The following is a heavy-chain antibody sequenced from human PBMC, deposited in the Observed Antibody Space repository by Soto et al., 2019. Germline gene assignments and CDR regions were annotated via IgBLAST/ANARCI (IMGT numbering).Heavy chain of an antibody. CDR3: AKTVTMSRLSASSGVSRGRGALIDS. V-gene: IGHV3-30*18. D-gene: IGHD3-3*01. J-gene: IGHJ4*02. CDR1: GFTFSAFG. CDR2: ISNDGTNK. Sequence: QEQLVESGGGVVQPGRSLRLSCAASGFTFSAFGMHWVRQTPGKGLEWAAVISNDGTNKYYADSVKGRFTISRDNSMDPVYVQMGSLRPEDTAVYFCAKTVTMSRLSASSGVSRGRGALIDSWGQGTLVTVSS.